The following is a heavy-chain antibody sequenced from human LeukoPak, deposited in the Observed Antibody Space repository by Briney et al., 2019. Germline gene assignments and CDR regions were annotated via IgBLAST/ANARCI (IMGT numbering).Heavy chain of an antibody. D-gene: IGHD6-13*01. CDR2: IYSGGDT. CDR3: ARGYSSSWYGYFDY. J-gene: IGHJ4*02. CDR1: GFTVSSNY. V-gene: IGHV3-66*01. Sequence: GGYLRLSCAASGFTVSSNYMSWVRQAPGKGLEWVSVIYSGGDTYYADSVKGRFTISRDNSKNMIYLEMSSLKAEDTAVYYCARGYSSSWYGYFDYWGQGTLVTVSS.